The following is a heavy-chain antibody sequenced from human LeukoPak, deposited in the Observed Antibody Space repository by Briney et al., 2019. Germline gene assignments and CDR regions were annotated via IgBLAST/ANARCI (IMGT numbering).Heavy chain of an antibody. V-gene: IGHV5-51*01. CDR2: IYPGDSDT. Sequence: GESLKISCRGSGYSFTSYWIGWVRQMPGKGLEWMGIIYPGDSDTRYSPSFQGQVTISADKSISTAYLQWSSLKASDTAMYYCARGDSKWGGFGAFDIWGQGTMVTVSS. CDR3: ARGDSKWGGFGAFDI. CDR1: GYSFTSYW. D-gene: IGHD7-27*01. J-gene: IGHJ3*02.